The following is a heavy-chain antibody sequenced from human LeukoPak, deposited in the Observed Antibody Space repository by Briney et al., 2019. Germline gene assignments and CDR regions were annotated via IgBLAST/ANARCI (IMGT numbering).Heavy chain of an antibody. CDR1: GFTFSSYS. J-gene: IGHJ6*03. Sequence: GGSLRLSCAASGFTFSSYSMKWVRQAPGKGLEWVSSISSSSSYIYYADSVKGRFTISRDNAKNSLYLQMNSLRAEDTAVYYCAGDRGDILTGYYAEYYYMDVWGKGTTVTVSS. D-gene: IGHD3-9*01. CDR2: ISSSSSYI. V-gene: IGHV3-21*01. CDR3: AGDRGDILTGYYAEYYYMDV.